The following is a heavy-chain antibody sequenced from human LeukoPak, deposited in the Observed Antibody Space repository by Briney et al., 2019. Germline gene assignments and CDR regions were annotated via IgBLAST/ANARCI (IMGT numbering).Heavy chain of an antibody. CDR2: IYHGGST. Sequence: PSETLSLTCAVSGYSISSGYYWGWIRQPPGKGLEWIGSIYHGGSTYYNPSLKSRVTISVDTSKNQFSLKLSSVTAADTAVYYCAKGGIAAAGHDAFDIWGQGTMVTVSS. CDR1: GYSISSGYY. D-gene: IGHD6-13*01. CDR3: AKGGIAAAGHDAFDI. V-gene: IGHV4-38-2*01. J-gene: IGHJ3*02.